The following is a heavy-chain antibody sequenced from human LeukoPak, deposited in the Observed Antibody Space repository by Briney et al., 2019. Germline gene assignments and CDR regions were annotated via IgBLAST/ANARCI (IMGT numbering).Heavy chain of an antibody. CDR1: GYTFTSYA. CDR2: INAGNGNT. CDR3: ARALYCSGGSCSKGVDY. D-gene: IGHD2-15*01. Sequence: ASVKVSCKASGYTFTSYAMHWVRQAPGQRLEWMGWINAGNGNTKYSQKFQGRVTITRDTSASTAYMELSSLRSEDTAVYYCARALYCSGGSCSKGVDYWGQGTLVTVSS. J-gene: IGHJ4*02. V-gene: IGHV1-3*01.